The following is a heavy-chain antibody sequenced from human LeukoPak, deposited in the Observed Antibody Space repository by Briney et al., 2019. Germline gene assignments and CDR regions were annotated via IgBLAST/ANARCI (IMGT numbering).Heavy chain of an antibody. Sequence: GSSVKVSCKASGGTFSSYAISWVRQAPGQGLEWMGGIIPIFGTANYAQKFQGRVTITADESTSTAYMELSSLRSEDTAVYYCARGSKQFTIFGVVSTFDIWGQGTMVTVSS. CDR2: IIPIFGTA. CDR3: ARGSKQFTIFGVVSTFDI. V-gene: IGHV1-69*01. J-gene: IGHJ3*02. D-gene: IGHD3-3*01. CDR1: GGTFSSYA.